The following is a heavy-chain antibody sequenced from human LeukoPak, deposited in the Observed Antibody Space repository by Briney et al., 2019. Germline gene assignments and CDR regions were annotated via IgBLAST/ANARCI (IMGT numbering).Heavy chain of an antibody. CDR3: ARDLTHSNYHDY. V-gene: IGHV1-2*02. Sequence: ASVKVSCKASGYTFTGYYMHWVRQAPGQGLEWMGWINPNSGGTNYAQKFQGRVTMTRDTSISTAYMELSRLRSDDTAVYYCARDLTHSNYHDYWGQGTLVTVSS. CDR1: GYTFTGYY. J-gene: IGHJ4*02. CDR2: INPNSGGT. D-gene: IGHD4-4*01.